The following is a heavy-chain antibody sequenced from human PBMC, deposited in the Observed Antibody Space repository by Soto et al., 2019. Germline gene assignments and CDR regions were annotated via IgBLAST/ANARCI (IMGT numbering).Heavy chain of an antibody. D-gene: IGHD6-25*01. J-gene: IGHJ3*02. CDR2: ISYDGSNK. CDR1: GFTFRSYG. Sequence: QTGGSLRLSCAASGFTFRSYGMHWVRQAKGLEWVAVISYDGSNKYYGDSVKGRFTISRDNSKNTLYLQMNSLRAEDTAVYFCARDRSDSSRADSFDIWGQGTMVTVSS. V-gene: IGHV3-30*03. CDR3: ARDRSDSSRADSFDI.